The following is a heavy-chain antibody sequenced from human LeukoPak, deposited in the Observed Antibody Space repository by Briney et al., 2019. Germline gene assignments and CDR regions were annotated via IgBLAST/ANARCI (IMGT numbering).Heavy chain of an antibody. CDR2: INPNSGGT. J-gene: IGHJ4*02. CDR1: GYTFTGYY. CDR3: ARLAAARPYDY. D-gene: IGHD6-13*01. Sequence: VASVKVSCKASGYTFTGYYMHWVRQAPGQGLEWMGWINPNSGGTNYAQKFQGRVTMTRDTSISAAYMELSRLRSDDTAVYYCARLAAARPYDYWGQGTLVTVSS. V-gene: IGHV1-2*02.